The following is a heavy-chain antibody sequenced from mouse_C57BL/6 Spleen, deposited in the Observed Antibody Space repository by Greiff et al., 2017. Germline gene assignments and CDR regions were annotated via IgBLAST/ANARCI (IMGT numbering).Heavy chain of an antibody. CDR3: ARRGDYYGSSYQFAY. CDR1: GYTFTSYG. V-gene: IGHV1-81*01. Sequence: QVQLQQSGAELARPGASVKLSCKASGYTFTSYGISWVKQRTGQGLEWIGEIYPRSGNTYYTEKVKGKVTLTADKATSTAYMEIRSLRSEDSAVYFCARRGDYYGSSYQFAYWGQGTLVTVSA. J-gene: IGHJ3*01. CDR2: IYPRSGNT. D-gene: IGHD1-1*01.